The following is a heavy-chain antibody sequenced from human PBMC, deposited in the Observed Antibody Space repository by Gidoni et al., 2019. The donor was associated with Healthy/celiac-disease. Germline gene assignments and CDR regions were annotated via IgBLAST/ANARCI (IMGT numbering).Heavy chain of an antibody. D-gene: IGHD3-10*01. CDR1: GGSISSSSYY. Sequence: QLQLQESGPGLVKPSETLSLTCTVSGGSISSSSYYWGWIRQPPGKGLEWIGSIYYSGSTYYNPSLKSRVTISVDTSKNQFSLKLSSVTAADTAVYYCARDKVIGEVDYWGQGTLVTVSS. J-gene: IGHJ4*02. CDR3: ARDKVIGEVDY. CDR2: IYYSGST. V-gene: IGHV4-39*07.